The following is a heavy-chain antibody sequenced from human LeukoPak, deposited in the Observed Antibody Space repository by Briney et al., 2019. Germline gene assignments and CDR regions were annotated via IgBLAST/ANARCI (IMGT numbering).Heavy chain of an antibody. CDR1: GFTFSSYG. CDR3: ARSVGVAAAGELDY. D-gene: IGHD6-13*01. Sequence: GGSLRLSCAASGFTFSSYGMHWVRQAPGKGLEWVAVIWYDGSNKYYADSVKGRFTISRDNSKNTLYLQMNSLRAEDTAVYYRARSVGVAAAGELDYWGQGTLVTVSS. J-gene: IGHJ4*02. CDR2: IWYDGSNK. V-gene: IGHV3-33*01.